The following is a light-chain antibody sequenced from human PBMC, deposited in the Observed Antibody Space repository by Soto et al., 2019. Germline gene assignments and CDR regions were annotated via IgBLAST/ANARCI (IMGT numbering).Light chain of an antibody. Sequence: EIVMTQSPATLSVSPGERATLSCRASQSINSNLAWYQQRPGQAPRLLIHGAFARATGIPARFSGSGSGTEFTLTISSLQAEDFAVYYCQQYNDRPMYTFGQGTKLEIK. V-gene: IGKV3-15*01. J-gene: IGKJ2*01. CDR3: QQYNDRPMYT. CDR2: GAF. CDR1: QSINSN.